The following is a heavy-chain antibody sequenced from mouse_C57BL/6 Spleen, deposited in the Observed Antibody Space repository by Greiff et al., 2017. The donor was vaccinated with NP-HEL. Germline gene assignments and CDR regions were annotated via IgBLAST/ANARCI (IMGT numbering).Heavy chain of an antibody. Sequence: VQLKESGAELVRPGASVKLSCTASGFNIKDDYMHWVKQRPEQGLEWIGWIDPENGDTEYASKFQGKATITADTSSNTAYLQLSSLTSEDTAVYYCTRSMVLDYWGQGTTLTVSS. V-gene: IGHV14-4*01. J-gene: IGHJ2*01. D-gene: IGHD2-2*01. CDR2: IDPENGDT. CDR3: TRSMVLDY. CDR1: GFNIKDDY.